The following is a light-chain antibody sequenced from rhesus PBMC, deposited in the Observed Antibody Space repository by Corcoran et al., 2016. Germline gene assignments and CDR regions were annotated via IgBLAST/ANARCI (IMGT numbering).Light chain of an antibody. Sequence: DIVLTQSPASLAVSPGQRATITCRASERVSVFGINLIHWYQQKPGQPPKPLFYQASNKDTGVPARFSGSGSGTDFNLTIKPVEADDAADYYCLQSKNSPRTFGQGTKVEIK. J-gene: IGKJ1*01. CDR2: QAS. CDR3: LQSKNSPRT. V-gene: IGKV7-13*01. CDR1: ERVSVFGINL.